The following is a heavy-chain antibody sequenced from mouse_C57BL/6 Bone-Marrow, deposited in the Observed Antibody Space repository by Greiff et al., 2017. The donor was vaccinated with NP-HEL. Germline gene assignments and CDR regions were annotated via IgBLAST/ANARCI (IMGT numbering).Heavy chain of an antibody. Sequence: QVQLQQSGAELVRPGASVKLSCKASGYTFTDYYINWVKQRPGPGLEWIARIYPGSGNTYFNEKFKGKATLTAAKSSSTAYMQLSSLTSEDAAVYFCARTGDYGGFAYWGQGTLVTVSA. D-gene: IGHD2-4*01. J-gene: IGHJ3*01. CDR2: IYPGSGNT. V-gene: IGHV1-76*01. CDR3: ARTGDYGGFAY. CDR1: GYTFTDYY.